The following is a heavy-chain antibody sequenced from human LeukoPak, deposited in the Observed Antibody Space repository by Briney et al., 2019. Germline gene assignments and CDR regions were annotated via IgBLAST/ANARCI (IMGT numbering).Heavy chain of an antibody. CDR3: ARIVAARGVNWFDP. CDR1: GFSVSDNW. D-gene: IGHD6-6*01. CDR2: IKNDGSEK. J-gene: IGHJ5*02. V-gene: IGHV3-7*01. Sequence: GGSLRLSCAASGFSVSDNWMSWVRQAPGKGLEWVANIKNDGSEKYYVESVKGRFTISRDNAKNSLYLQMNSLRAEDTAVYYCARIVAARGVNWFDPWGQGTLVTVSS.